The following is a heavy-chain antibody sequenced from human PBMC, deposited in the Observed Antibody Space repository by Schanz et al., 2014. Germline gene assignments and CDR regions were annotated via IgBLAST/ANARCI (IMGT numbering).Heavy chain of an antibody. V-gene: IGHV3-48*01. CDR2: ISSSSSTR. Sequence: EVHLLESGGGLVEPGGSLRLSCATSGFSLDIFAVSWVRQAPGKGLEWVSYISSSSSTRYYADSVKGRFTISRDNAKNSLFLQMNSLRAEDTAVYYCAKQHIVRGVIYLNWFDSWGQGTLVTVSS. J-gene: IGHJ5*01. CDR1: GFSLDIFA. D-gene: IGHD3-10*01. CDR3: AKQHIVRGVIYLNWFDS.